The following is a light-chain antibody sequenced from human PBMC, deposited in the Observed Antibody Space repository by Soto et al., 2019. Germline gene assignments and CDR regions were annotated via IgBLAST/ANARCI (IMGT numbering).Light chain of an antibody. J-gene: IGKJ5*01. V-gene: IGKV2-28*01. Sequence: DIVMTQSPLSLPVTPGEPASISCRSSQSLLHSNGYNYLDWYLQKPGQSPQLLIYLGSNRASGVPDRFSGSGSGTDFTLEISRVEAEDVGVYYCMQALQTPITFGQGTRLEIK. CDR1: QSLLHSNGYNY. CDR3: MQALQTPIT. CDR2: LGS.